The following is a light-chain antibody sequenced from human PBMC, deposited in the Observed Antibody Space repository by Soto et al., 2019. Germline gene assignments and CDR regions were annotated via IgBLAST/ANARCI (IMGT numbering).Light chain of an antibody. CDR3: QQTYSIPWT. J-gene: IGKJ1*01. V-gene: IGKV1-39*01. CDR2: AAS. CDR1: QTITSY. Sequence: DIQMTQSPSSLSASVGDRVTITCRASQTITSYLNWYQQKPGKAPKSLISAASSLQSGVPSRFSGTGSGTDFTLTISSQQPEDFATYYCQQTYSIPWTFGQGTKVEIK.